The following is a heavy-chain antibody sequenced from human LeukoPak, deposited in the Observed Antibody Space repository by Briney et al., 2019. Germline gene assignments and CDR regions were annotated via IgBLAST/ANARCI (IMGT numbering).Heavy chain of an antibody. D-gene: IGHD6-19*01. J-gene: IGHJ4*02. V-gene: IGHV1-8*02. Sequence: ASVKVSCKASGYTFTSYDINWVRQATGQGLEWMGWMNPNSGNTGYAQKFQGRVTMTEDTSTDTAYMELSSLRSEDTAVYYCATWWLVPTGRDSDGYWGQGTLVIVSS. CDR1: GYTFTSYD. CDR3: ATWWLVPTGRDSDGY. CDR2: MNPNSGNT.